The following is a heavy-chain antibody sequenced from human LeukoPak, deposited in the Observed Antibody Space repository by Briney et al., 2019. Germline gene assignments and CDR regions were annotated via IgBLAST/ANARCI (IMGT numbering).Heavy chain of an antibody. CDR2: ISDGGSPS. D-gene: IGHD5-24*01. CDR1: GFKFNAYA. Sequence: PGGSLRLSCAASGFKFNAYAMHWVRQAPGKGLDWVAVISDGGSPSYYADSVKGRFTVSRDNSRDTLDLHMDRLSPEDTAVYYCARDRSDGWFANYLDLWGQGTLVTVSS. CDR3: ARDRSDGWFANYLDL. J-gene: IGHJ4*02. V-gene: IGHV3-30*04.